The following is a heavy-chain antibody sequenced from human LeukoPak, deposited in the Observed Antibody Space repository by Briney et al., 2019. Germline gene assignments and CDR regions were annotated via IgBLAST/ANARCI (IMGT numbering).Heavy chain of an antibody. CDR1: GFTFSSYA. V-gene: IGHV3-23*01. J-gene: IGHJ4*02. CDR2: ISGSGGST. CDR3: ANEYSSSWLAVVVDY. Sequence: PGGSLRLSCAASGFTFSSYAMSWVRQAPGKGLEGVSAISGSGGSTYYADSVKGRFTISRDNSKNTLYLQMNSLRAEDTAVYYCANEYSSSWLAVVVDYWGQGTLVTVSS. D-gene: IGHD6-6*01.